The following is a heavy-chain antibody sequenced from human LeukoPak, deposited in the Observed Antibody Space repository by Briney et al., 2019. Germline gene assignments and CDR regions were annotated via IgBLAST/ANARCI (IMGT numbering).Heavy chain of an antibody. V-gene: IGHV4-39*01. CDR2: IHYSGST. CDR3: ARAVYCSSTSCYFDP. Sequence: PWETLSLTCTVSGASISSGSYYWVWIRQPPGKGLEWIGSIHYSGSTDYNPSLKSRVTTSLDTSKNQVSVNLRFVTAADTAVYYCARAVYCSSTSCYFDPWGQGTLVTVSS. D-gene: IGHD2-2*01. CDR1: GASISSGSYY. J-gene: IGHJ5*02.